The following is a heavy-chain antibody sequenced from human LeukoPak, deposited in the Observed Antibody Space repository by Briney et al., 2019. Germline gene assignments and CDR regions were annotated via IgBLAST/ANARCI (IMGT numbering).Heavy chain of an antibody. V-gene: IGHV1-69*04. D-gene: IGHD1-20*01. CDR1: GGTFSSYA. CDR2: IIPILGIA. J-gene: IGHJ4*03. CDR3: AAPITGTTSSYYFDY. Sequence: SVKVSCKASGGTFSSYAISWVRQAPGQGLEWMGRIIPILGIANYAQKFQGRVTITADKSTSTAYMELSSLRSEDTAVYYCAAPITGTTSSYYFDYWGQGTMVTVSS.